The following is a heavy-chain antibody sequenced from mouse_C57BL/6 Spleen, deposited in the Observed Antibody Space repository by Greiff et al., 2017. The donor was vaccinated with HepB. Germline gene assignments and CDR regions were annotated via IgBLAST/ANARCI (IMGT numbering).Heavy chain of an antibody. D-gene: IGHD4-1*01. V-gene: IGHV5-17*01. CDR1: GFTFSDYG. CDR3: AREGGLGRYFDV. J-gene: IGHJ1*03. CDR2: ISSGSSTI. Sequence: EVQLVESGGGLVKPGGSLKLSCAASGFTFSDYGMHWVRQAPEKGLEWVAYISSGSSTIYYADTVKGRFTISRDNAKNTLFLQMTSLRSEDTAMYYCAREGGLGRYFDVWGTGTTVTVSS.